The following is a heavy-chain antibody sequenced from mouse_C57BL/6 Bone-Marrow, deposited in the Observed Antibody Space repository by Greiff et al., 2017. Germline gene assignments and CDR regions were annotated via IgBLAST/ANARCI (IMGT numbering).Heavy chain of an antibody. CDR3: ARSPLYGSSYGWYFDV. CDR2: IYPGDGDT. Sequence: QVQLKESGPELVKPGASVKISCKASGYAFSSSWMNWVKQRPGKGLEWIGRIYPGDGDTNYNGKFKGKATLTADKSSSTAYMQLSSLTSEDSAVYFCARSPLYGSSYGWYFDVWGTGTTVTVSS. V-gene: IGHV1-82*01. J-gene: IGHJ1*02. CDR1: GYAFSSSW. D-gene: IGHD1-1*01.